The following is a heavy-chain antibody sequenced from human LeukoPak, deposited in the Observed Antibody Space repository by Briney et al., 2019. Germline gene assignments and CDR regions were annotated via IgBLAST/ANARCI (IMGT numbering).Heavy chain of an antibody. CDR1: GFTFSSYG. CDR2: IRYDGSNK. CDR3: AWTHNWNYHDAFDI. Sequence: GGSLRLSCAASGFTFSSYGMHWVRQAPGKGLEWVAFIRYDGSNKYYAGSVKGRFTISRDNSKNTLYLQMNSLRAEDTAVYYCAWTHNWNYHDAFDIWGQGTMVTVSS. V-gene: IGHV3-30*02. J-gene: IGHJ3*02. D-gene: IGHD1-7*01.